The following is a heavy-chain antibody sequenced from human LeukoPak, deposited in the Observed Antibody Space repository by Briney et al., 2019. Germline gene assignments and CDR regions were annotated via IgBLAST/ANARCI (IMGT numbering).Heavy chain of an antibody. CDR2: INPNSGGT. CDR3: ARTLASSGGSCYSCAFDI. Sequence: GASVKVSCKASGYTFTGYYMHWVRQAPVQGLEWMGWINPNSGGTNFAQKFQSRITMTRDTSISIAYMELSRLRSDDTAAYYCARTLASSGGSCYSCAFDIWGQGTMVTVSS. CDR1: GYTFTGYY. J-gene: IGHJ3*02. V-gene: IGHV1-2*02. D-gene: IGHD2-15*01.